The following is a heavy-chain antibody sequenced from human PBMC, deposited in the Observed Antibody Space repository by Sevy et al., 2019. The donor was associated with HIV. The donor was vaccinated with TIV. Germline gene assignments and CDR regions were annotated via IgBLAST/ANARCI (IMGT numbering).Heavy chain of an antibody. J-gene: IGHJ6*03. CDR2: ISGSGGST. Sequence: GGSLRLSCAASGFTFSSYAMSWVRQAPGKGLEWVSAISGSGGSTYYADSVKGRFTISRDNSKNTLYLQMNSLRADDTTVYYCAKRGYSGYDYEAHYYYMDVWGKGTTVTVSS. V-gene: IGHV3-23*01. D-gene: IGHD5-12*01. CDR3: AKRGYSGYDYEAHYYYMDV. CDR1: GFTFSSYA.